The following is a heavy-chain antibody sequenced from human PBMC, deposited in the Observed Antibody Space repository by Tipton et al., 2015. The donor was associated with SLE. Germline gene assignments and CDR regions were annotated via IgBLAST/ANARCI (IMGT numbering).Heavy chain of an antibody. V-gene: IGHV4-38-2*02. CDR1: GYSINNGFY. CDR2: IYHSGTT. Sequence: TLSLTCTVSGYSINNGFYWGWIRQPPGKGLEWIGIIYHSGTTYYNPSLKSRVTISVDTSKNQFSLRLSSVTAADTAMYYCARHRMMDSSSWAYYFDYWGQGTLVTVSS. CDR3: ARHRMMDSSSWAYYFDY. J-gene: IGHJ4*02. D-gene: IGHD6-13*01.